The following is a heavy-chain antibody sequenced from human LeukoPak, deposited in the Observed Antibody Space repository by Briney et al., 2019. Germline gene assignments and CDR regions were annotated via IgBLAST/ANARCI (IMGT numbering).Heavy chain of an antibody. CDR3: ARAWYSDFWSGYGPNWFDP. Sequence: SETLSLTCAVSGGSISSGGYSWSWIRQPPGKGLEWIGYIYYSGSTYYNPSLKSRVTISVDTSKNQFSLKLSSVTATDTAVYYCARAWYSDFWSGYGPNWFDPWGQGTLVTVSS. V-gene: IGHV4-30-4*07. J-gene: IGHJ5*02. D-gene: IGHD3-3*01. CDR1: GGSISSGGYS. CDR2: IYYSGST.